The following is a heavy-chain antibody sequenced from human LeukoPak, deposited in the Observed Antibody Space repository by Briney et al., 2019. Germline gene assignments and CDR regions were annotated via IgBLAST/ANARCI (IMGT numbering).Heavy chain of an antibody. V-gene: IGHV3-7*01. Sequence: PGGSLRLSCAAFRFTFSNYWMTWVRQAPGKGLEWVANIKQDGSEKKYVDSVQGRFTILRDNAKNSVYLQMNSLRAEDTAVYYCARGSYNYDRTGYYGRGYYYYYMDMWGKGTTVIVSS. CDR1: RFTFSNYW. CDR2: IKQDGSEK. D-gene: IGHD3-9*01. CDR3: ARGSYNYDRTGYYGRGYYYYYMDM. J-gene: IGHJ6*03.